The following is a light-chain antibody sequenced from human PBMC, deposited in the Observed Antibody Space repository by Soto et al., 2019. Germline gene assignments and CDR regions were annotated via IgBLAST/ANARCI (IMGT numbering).Light chain of an antibody. Sequence: VVLTQSPATLSLSLGERATLSCRATQRISANYIAWYQVKTGQAPRLLVHGSVTRAAGIPDRFSGTGSGEALTLPMPRLELEVFEVYFGHQKVAYPSSFGKGP. J-gene: IGKJ2*01. CDR3: HQKVAYPSS. V-gene: IGKV3-20*01. CDR2: GSV. CDR1: QRISANY.